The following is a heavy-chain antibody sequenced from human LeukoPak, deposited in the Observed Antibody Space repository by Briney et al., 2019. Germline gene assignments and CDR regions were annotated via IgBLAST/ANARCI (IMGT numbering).Heavy chain of an antibody. CDR2: INQDGSEK. CDR1: GFTFSSYA. Sequence: GGSLRLSCAASGFTFSSYAMHWVRQAPGKGLEWVANINQDGSEKYFEDSVKGRFTISRDNAKNSLHLQMNTLRAEDTAVYYCARERDGRFFDYWGQGTLVTVSS. D-gene: IGHD5-24*01. CDR3: ARERDGRFFDY. V-gene: IGHV3-7*01. J-gene: IGHJ4*02.